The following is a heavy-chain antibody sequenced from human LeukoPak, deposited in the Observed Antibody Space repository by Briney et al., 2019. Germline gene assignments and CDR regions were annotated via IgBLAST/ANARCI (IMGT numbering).Heavy chain of an antibody. D-gene: IGHD6-19*01. J-gene: IGHJ5*02. V-gene: IGHV4-61*01. Sequence: SETLSLTCTVSGGSISSGSYYWSWIRQPPGKGLEWIGYIYYSGSTNYNPSLKSRVTISVDTSRNQFSMNLNSVTAADTAVYYCAKGAGPPWFDPWGQGTLVTVSS. CDR3: AKGAGPPWFDP. CDR1: GGSISSGSYY. CDR2: IYYSGST.